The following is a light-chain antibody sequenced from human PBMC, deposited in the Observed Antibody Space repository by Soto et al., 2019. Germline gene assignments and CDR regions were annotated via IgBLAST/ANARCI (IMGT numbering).Light chain of an antibody. V-gene: IGKV1-39*01. CDR1: QTIRAY. CDR3: QQTFSILPWT. CDR2: AAS. J-gene: IGKJ1*01. Sequence: DIQWTQSPSSLTASVGDRVTITCRASQTIRAYLNWYQQKPGMAPQLLIYAASSVQSGVPSRFSGSGSGTDFTLTISSLQPEDFATYYCQQTFSILPWTFGPGTKGETK.